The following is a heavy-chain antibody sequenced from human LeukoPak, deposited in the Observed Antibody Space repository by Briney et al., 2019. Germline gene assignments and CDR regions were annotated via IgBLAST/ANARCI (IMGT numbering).Heavy chain of an antibody. CDR3: ARDPSIYGYGANSAIDY. D-gene: IGHD4-23*01. Sequence: GGSLRLSCAASGFTFSSYAMHWVRQAPGKGLEWVAVISYDGSNKYYADSVKGRFTISRDNSRNTLYLRVDSLRAEDTVIFYCARDPSIYGYGANSAIDYWGQGTLVTVSS. J-gene: IGHJ4*02. CDR2: ISYDGSNK. V-gene: IGHV3-30-3*01. CDR1: GFTFSSYA.